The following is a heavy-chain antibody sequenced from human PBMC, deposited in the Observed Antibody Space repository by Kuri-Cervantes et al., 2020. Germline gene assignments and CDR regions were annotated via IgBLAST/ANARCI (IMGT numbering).Heavy chain of an antibody. CDR1: GGSISSYY. J-gene: IGHJ6*02. CDR2: IYYSGST. CDR3: ARAQNYYGMDV. Sequence: GSLRLSCTVSGGSISSYYWSWIRQPPGKGLEWIGYIYYSGSTNYNPSLKSRVTISVDTSKNQFSLKLSSVTAADTAVYYCARAQNYYGMDVWGQGTTGTVSS. V-gene: IGHV4-59*01.